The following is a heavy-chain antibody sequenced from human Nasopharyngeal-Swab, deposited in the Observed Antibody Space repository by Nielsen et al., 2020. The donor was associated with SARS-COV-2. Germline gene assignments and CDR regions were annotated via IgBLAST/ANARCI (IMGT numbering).Heavy chain of an antibody. D-gene: IGHD6-13*01. CDR2: ISYDGSKK. Sequence: GGSLNLSCPASGFPFISYAMPWVRQAPGKGLEWVAVISYDGSKKYYADSAKGRFTISRDNSKNALYLQMNSLRAEDTAVYYCARDQGSSWYTYYYYYGMDVWGQGTTVTVSS. V-gene: IGHV3-30-3*01. J-gene: IGHJ6*02. CDR3: ARDQGSSWYTYYYYYGMDV. CDR1: GFPFISYA.